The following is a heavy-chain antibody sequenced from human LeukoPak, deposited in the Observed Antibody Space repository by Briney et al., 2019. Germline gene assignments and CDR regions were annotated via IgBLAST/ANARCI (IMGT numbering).Heavy chain of an antibody. CDR1: GYTFVSYD. D-gene: IGHD1-26*01. V-gene: IGHV1-8*01. J-gene: IGHJ6*03. CDR3: ARGWWELPPRGYYYMDV. Sequence: ASVKVSCKASGYTFVSYDINWVRQATGQGLEWMGWMNPNSGNTAYAQKFQGRVTMTRNISISTAYMELSSLRSEDTAVYYCARGWWELPPRGYYYMDVWGKGTTVTISS. CDR2: MNPNSGNT.